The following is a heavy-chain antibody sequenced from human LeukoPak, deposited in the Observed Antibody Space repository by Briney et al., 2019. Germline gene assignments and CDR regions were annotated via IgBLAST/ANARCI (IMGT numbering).Heavy chain of an antibody. Sequence: GGSLRLSCAVSGFSFSSYAMSWVRQAPGKGLEWVSAISGSGGSAYYADSVKGRFTISRDNSKNTLYLQMNSLRAEDTAVYYCAKDLGNSVVVVAALRTFDYWGQGTLVTVSS. D-gene: IGHD2-15*01. CDR2: ISGSGGSA. CDR1: GFSFSSYA. V-gene: IGHV3-23*01. J-gene: IGHJ4*02. CDR3: AKDLGNSVVVVAALRTFDY.